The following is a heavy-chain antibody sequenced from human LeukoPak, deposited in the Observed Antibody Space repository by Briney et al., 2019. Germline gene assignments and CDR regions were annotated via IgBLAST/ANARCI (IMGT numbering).Heavy chain of an antibody. J-gene: IGHJ5*02. CDR2: ISYDGSNK. CDR3: ARDAPLDP. CDR1: GFTFSSYG. Sequence: GRSLRLSCAASGFTFSSYGMHWVRQAPGKGLEWVAVISYDGSNKYYADSVKGRFTISRDNSKNTLYLQMNSLRAEDTAVYYCARDAPLDPWGQGTLVTVSS. V-gene: IGHV3-30*03.